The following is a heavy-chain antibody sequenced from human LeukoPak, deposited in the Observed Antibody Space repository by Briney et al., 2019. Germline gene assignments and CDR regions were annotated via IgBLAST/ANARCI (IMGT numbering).Heavy chain of an antibody. CDR3: ARDPYSGSYGDYYYYYMDV. Sequence: ETLSLTCAVSGGSISSSNWWSWVRQPPGKGLEWVSSITTSSTYIYYADSVKGRFTISRDNAKNSLYLQMNSLRAEDTAVYYCARDPYSGSYGDYYYYYMDVWGKGTTVTISS. V-gene: IGHV3-21*01. CDR1: GGSISSSN. CDR2: ITTSSTYI. J-gene: IGHJ6*03. D-gene: IGHD1-26*01.